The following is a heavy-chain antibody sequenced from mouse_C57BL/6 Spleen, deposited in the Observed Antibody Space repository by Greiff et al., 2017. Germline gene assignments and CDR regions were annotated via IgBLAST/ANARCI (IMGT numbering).Heavy chain of an antibody. CDR1: GYTFTSYT. D-gene: IGHD2-4*01. CDR3: ARGDYDGDYYAMDY. CDR2: INPSSGYT. V-gene: IGHV1-4*01. Sequence: LEESGAELARPGASVKMSCKASGYTFTSYTMHWVKQRPGQGLEWIGYINPSSGYTKYNQKFKDKATLTADKSSSTAYVQLSSLTSEDSAVYYCARGDYDGDYYAMDYWGQGTSVTVSS. J-gene: IGHJ4*01.